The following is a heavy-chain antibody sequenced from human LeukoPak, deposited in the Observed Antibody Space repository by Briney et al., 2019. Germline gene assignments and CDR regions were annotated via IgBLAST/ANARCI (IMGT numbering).Heavy chain of an antibody. CDR1: GGSFSGYY. Sequence: PSETLSLTCAVYGGSFSGYYWSWIRQPPGKGLEWIGEINHSGSTNYNPSLKSRVTISVDTSKNQFSLKLSSVTAADTAVYYCASPPGTYYYDSSGSRDAFDIWGQGTMVTVSS. J-gene: IGHJ3*02. CDR2: INHSGST. V-gene: IGHV4-34*01. CDR3: ASPPGTYYYDSSGSRDAFDI. D-gene: IGHD3-22*01.